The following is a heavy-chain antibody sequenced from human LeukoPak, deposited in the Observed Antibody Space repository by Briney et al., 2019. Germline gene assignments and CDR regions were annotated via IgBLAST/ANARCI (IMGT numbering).Heavy chain of an antibody. Sequence: GGSLRLSCATSGFTFNNHAMSWVRQAPGMGLEWVSSISSSSSYIYYADSVKGRFTISRDNAKNSLYLQMNSLRAEDTAVYYCAAQEMANDYWGQGTLVTVSS. V-gene: IGHV3-21*01. J-gene: IGHJ4*02. CDR2: ISSSSSYI. CDR3: AAQEMANDY. D-gene: IGHD5-24*01. CDR1: GFTFNNHA.